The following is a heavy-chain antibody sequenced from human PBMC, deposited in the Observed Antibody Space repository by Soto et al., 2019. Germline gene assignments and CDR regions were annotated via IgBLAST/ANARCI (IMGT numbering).Heavy chain of an antibody. CDR3: ARGFVGFGYSSGWYYFDY. CDR2: IYYSGST. J-gene: IGHJ4*02. D-gene: IGHD6-19*01. V-gene: IGHV4-31*03. Sequence: PSETLSLTCTVSGGSISSGGYYWSWIRQRPGKGLEWIAYIYYSGSTYYNPSLKSRVTISVDTSKNQFSLKLSSVTAADTAVYYCARGFVGFGYSSGWYYFDYWGQGTLVTVSS. CDR1: GGSISSGGYY.